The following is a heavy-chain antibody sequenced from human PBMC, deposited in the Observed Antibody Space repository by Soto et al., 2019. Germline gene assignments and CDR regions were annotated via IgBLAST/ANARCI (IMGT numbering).Heavy chain of an antibody. Sequence: XGSLRLSFAASGFTLSSYCMAWVRQAPGKGLEWVTNIKQDGSEKYYVDSVKGRFTISRDNAENSLYLEMNSLRAEDTAIYYCARYYDGSGNSDAFDFWGQGTMVTVSS. CDR2: IKQDGSEK. J-gene: IGHJ3*01. D-gene: IGHD3-22*01. V-gene: IGHV3-7*03. CDR3: ARYYDGSGNSDAFDF. CDR1: GFTLSSYC.